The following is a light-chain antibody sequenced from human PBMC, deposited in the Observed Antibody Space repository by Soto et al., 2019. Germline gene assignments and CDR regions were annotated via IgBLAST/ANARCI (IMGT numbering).Light chain of an antibody. CDR2: AAS. J-gene: IGKJ1*01. Sequence: DIQMTQSPSSLAASVGDRVTITCRASQSISSYLNWYQQKPGKASKRLIYAASSLQSGVPSRFSDSGSGTDFTLTISRLQPEDFATYYCQQNYTSPRTFGQGTKVEIK. V-gene: IGKV1-39*01. CDR1: QSISSY. CDR3: QQNYTSPRT.